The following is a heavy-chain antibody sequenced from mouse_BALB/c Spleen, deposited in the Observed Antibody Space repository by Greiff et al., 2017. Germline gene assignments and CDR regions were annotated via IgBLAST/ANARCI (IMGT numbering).Heavy chain of an antibody. Sequence: VQLQQSGPGLVKPSQSLSLTCTVTGYSITSDYAWNWIRQFPGNKLEWMGYISYSGSTSYNPSLKSRISITRDTSKNQFFLQLNSVTTEDTATYYCARIYYYGSSYFWFAYWGQGTLVTVSA. CDR2: ISYSGST. V-gene: IGHV3-2*02. D-gene: IGHD1-1*01. J-gene: IGHJ3*01. CDR3: ARIYYYGSSYFWFAY. CDR1: GYSITSDYA.